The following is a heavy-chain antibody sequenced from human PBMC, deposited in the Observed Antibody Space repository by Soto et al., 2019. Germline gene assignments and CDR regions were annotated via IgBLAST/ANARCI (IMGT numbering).Heavy chain of an antibody. CDR3: ARGVVYRDVGLAYGMDV. J-gene: IGHJ6*02. D-gene: IGHD3-22*01. Sequence: SETLSLTCAVYGESFSNHYWTWIRQSPGKGLEWVGEINYSGSTRYNWSLGSRVTISVDTSKNQFSLMVTSVTAEDTAVYYCARGVVYRDVGLAYGMDVWGQGATVTVSS. CDR2: INYSGST. CDR1: GESFSNHY. V-gene: IGHV4-34*01.